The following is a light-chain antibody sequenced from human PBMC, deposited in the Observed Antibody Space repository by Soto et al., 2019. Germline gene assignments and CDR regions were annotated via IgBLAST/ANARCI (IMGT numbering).Light chain of an antibody. CDR1: QTITSF. CDR3: QQSYSIPWT. CDR2: AAS. V-gene: IGKV1-39*01. J-gene: IGKJ1*01. Sequence: DIPMTQSPSSLPASVGDIITISCRASQTITSFLNWYQHKPGKAPKLLIYAASSLQSGVPSRFSGSGFGTDFTLTISSLQPEDFTTYYCQQSYSIPWTFGQGTQVDI.